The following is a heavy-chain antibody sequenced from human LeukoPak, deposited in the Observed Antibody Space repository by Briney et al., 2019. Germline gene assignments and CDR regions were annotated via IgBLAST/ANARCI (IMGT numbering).Heavy chain of an antibody. Sequence: GASVTVSCKASGGTFSSYAISLVRQAPGQGLEWMGRIIPIFGTANYAQKFQGRVTITTDESTSTAYMELSSLRSEDTAVYYCAREGYRYELDYWGQGTLVTVSS. CDR3: AREGYRYELDY. J-gene: IGHJ4*02. V-gene: IGHV1-69*05. CDR2: IIPIFGTA. CDR1: GGTFSSYA. D-gene: IGHD5-18*01.